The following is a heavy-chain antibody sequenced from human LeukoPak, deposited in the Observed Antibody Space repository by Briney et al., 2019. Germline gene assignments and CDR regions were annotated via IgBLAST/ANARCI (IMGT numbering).Heavy chain of an antibody. J-gene: IGHJ4*02. V-gene: IGHV1-69*05. CDR2: IIPIFGTA. CDR1: GGTFSSYA. CDR3: ARGRGYTMKGGFYY. D-gene: IGHD3-22*01. Sequence: SVKVSCKASGGTFSSYAISWVRQAPGQGLEWTGGIIPIFGTASYAQKFQGRVTITTDESTSTAYMELSSLRSEDTAVYYCARGRGYTMKGGFYYWGQGTLVTVSS.